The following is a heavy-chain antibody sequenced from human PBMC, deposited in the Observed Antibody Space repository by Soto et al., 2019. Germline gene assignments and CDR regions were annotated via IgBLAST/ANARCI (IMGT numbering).Heavy chain of an antibody. D-gene: IGHD3-3*01. J-gene: IGHJ4*01. V-gene: IGHV4-59*08. CDR1: GGTISSYY. CDR2: IYYIGST. Sequence: QVQLQESGPGLVKPSETLSLTCTVSGGTISSYYWSWIRQPPGKGLEWIGYIYYIGSTNYNPSLNSRLTIAVEASQNQFSLRLTSVTAADTAVYYCAAEGSGYYPFDYRGHGTLVTVSS. CDR3: AAEGSGYYPFDY.